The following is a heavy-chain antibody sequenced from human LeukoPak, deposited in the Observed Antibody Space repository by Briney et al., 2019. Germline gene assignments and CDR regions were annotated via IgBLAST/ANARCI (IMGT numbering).Heavy chain of an antibody. V-gene: IGHV4-31*03. J-gene: IGHJ6*02. CDR1: GGSISSGGYY. CDR3: ARDRDDYSNYRTDYYYGMDV. CDR2: IYYSGST. Sequence: SQTLSLTCTVSGGSISSGGYYWSWIRQHPGKGLEWIGYIYYSGSTYHNPSLKSRVTISVDTSKNQFSLKLSSVTAADTAVYYCARDRDDYSNYRTDYYYGMDVWGQGTTVTVSS. D-gene: IGHD4-11*01.